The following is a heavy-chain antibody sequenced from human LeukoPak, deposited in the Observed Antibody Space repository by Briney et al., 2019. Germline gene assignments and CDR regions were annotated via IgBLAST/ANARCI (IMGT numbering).Heavy chain of an antibody. CDR1: GGSISSYY. CDR2: IYYSGST. Sequence: SETLSLTCTVSGGSISSYYWSWIRQPPGKGLEWIGYIYYSGSTNYNPSLKSRVTISVDTSKNQFSLKLSSVTAADTAVYYCASRLRFLEWLVFDIWGKGTMVTVSS. D-gene: IGHD3-3*01. J-gene: IGHJ3*02. CDR3: ASRLRFLEWLVFDI. V-gene: IGHV4-59*01.